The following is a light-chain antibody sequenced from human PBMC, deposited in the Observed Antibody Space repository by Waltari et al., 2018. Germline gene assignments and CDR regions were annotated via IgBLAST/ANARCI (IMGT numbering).Light chain of an antibody. CDR1: QNILYSSNNMTF. J-gene: IGKJ1*01. V-gene: IGKV4-1*01. Sequence: DIVMTQSPDSLAVSLGAKAPINCKSIQNILYSSNNMTFLAWYQKKPGQPPKLLISWASTRESGAPDRFSGSGSGTDFTLTISSLDPEDFAIYYCQQRSTWPRVGVTFGQGTRVDLK. CDR3: QQRSTWPRVGVT. CDR2: WAS.